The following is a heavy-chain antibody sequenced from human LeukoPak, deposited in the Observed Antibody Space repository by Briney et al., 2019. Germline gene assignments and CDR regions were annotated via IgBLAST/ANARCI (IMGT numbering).Heavy chain of an antibody. Sequence: SDTLSLTCTASGGSISSYYWSWIRQPAGKGLEWIGRIYTSGSTNYNPSLKSRVTMSVDTSKNQFSLKLSSVTAADTAVYYCARVRGSLDYFDYWGQGTLVTVSS. D-gene: IGHD3-16*01. V-gene: IGHV4-4*07. J-gene: IGHJ4*02. CDR1: GGSISSYY. CDR2: IYTSGST. CDR3: ARVRGSLDYFDY.